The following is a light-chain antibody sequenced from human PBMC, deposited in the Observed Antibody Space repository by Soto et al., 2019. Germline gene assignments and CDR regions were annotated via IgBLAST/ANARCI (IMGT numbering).Light chain of an antibody. CDR1: QSVSSN. Sequence: EIVMTQSPATLSVSPGERATLSCMASQSVSSNLAWYHQKPGQAPRLLISGASTRATGIPARFSGSGSGTEFTLTISSLQSEDFAVYYCQQYNNWPQTFGQGTKVDIK. CDR3: QQYNNWPQT. V-gene: IGKV3-15*01. CDR2: GAS. J-gene: IGKJ1*01.